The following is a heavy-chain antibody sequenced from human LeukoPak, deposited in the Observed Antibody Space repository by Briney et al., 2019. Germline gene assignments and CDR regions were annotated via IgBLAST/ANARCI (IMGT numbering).Heavy chain of an antibody. CDR3: ARDQYYYYYMDV. J-gene: IGHJ6*03. Sequence: GGSLRLSCAASGFTFSSYWMSWVRQAPGKGLVWVSRINSDGSSTSYADSVKGRFTISRDNAKNTLYLQMNSLRAEDTAVYYCARDQYYYYYMDVWGKGTTVTISS. CDR1: GFTFSSYW. CDR2: INSDGSST. V-gene: IGHV3-74*01.